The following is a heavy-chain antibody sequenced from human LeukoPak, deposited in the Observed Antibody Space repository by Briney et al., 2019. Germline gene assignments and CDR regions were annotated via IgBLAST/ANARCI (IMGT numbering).Heavy chain of an antibody. CDR3: ARCAYCSSTSCYCSGGFDY. V-gene: IGHV1-2*02. CDR1: GYIFTGYY. J-gene: IGHJ4*02. CDR2: INPNSGGT. Sequence: GASVKVSCKASGYIFTGYYMHWVRQAPGQGLEWMGWINPNSGGTNYAQKFQGRVTMTRDTSISTAYMELSRLRSDDTAVYYCARCAYCSSTSCYCSGGFDYWGQGTLVTVSS. D-gene: IGHD2-2*01.